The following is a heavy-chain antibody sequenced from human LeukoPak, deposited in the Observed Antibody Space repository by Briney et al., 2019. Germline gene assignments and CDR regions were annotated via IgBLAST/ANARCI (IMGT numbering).Heavy chain of an antibody. D-gene: IGHD1-14*01. V-gene: IGHV3-21*01. Sequence: GGSLRLSCAASGFTFSSYSMNWVRQAPGKGLEWVSSISSSSSYIYYADSVKGRFTISRDNAKNSLYLQMNSLRAEDTAVYYCARANRPLTIYYYYMDVWGKGTTVTVSS. CDR2: ISSSSSYI. J-gene: IGHJ6*03. CDR3: ARANRPLTIYYYYMDV. CDR1: GFTFSSYS.